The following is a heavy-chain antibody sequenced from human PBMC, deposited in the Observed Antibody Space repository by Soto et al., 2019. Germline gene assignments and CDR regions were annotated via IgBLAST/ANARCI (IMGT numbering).Heavy chain of an antibody. V-gene: IGHV1-18*01. CDR1: GYTFTSYR. D-gene: IGHD3-9*01. CDR3: ARVERGTGYFGRFDC. CDR2: ISAYNGHT. J-gene: IGHJ4*02. Sequence: QVQLVQSGAEVKKPGASVKVSCKASGYTFTSYRISWVRQAPGQGLEWMGWISAYNGHTNYAQKLQGRVTMTTDTATSTAYMELRSLSSDATSLYDGARVERGTGYFGRFDCWRQRHGVPVP.